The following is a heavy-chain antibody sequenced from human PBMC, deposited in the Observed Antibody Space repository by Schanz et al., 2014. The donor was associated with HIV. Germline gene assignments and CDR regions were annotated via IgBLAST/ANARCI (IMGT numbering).Heavy chain of an antibody. CDR2: ISESGGRT. J-gene: IGHJ4*02. D-gene: IGHD3-22*01. Sequence: EVQLLESGVGLEQPGGSLRLSCAASGFNFNNYAMTWVRQAPGKGLEWVSSISESGGRTYYADSVNGRFTISRDNSKNTLYLQMTTLRIDDTAVYYCAKPEYDSRGNSQSHFDYWGQGTLVTVSS. CDR3: AKPEYDSRGNSQSHFDY. CDR1: GFNFNNYA. V-gene: IGHV3-23*01.